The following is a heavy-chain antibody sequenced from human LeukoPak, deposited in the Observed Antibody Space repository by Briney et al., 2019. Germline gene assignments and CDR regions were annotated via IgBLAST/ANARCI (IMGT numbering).Heavy chain of an antibody. D-gene: IGHD6-19*01. CDR3: AADELQWLH. Sequence: SVKVSCKASGFTFTNSAMQGVRQARGQRLEWIGWIVVGSGNTNYAQKFQERVTITRDMSTSTAYMELRSLRSEDTAVYYCAADELQWLHWGQGTLVTVSS. J-gene: IGHJ4*02. CDR1: GFTFTNSA. CDR2: IVVGSGNT. V-gene: IGHV1-58*02.